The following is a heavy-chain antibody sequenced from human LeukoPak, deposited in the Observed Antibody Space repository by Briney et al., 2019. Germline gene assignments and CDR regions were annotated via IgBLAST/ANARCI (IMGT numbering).Heavy chain of an antibody. CDR3: ARDLSYSTIYDY. CDR2: IYYSGST. D-gene: IGHD5/OR15-5a*01. J-gene: IGHJ4*02. CDR1: GGSISSYY. Sequence: SETLSLTCTVSGGSISSYYWGWIRQPPGKGLEWIGSIYYSGSTYYNPSLKSRVTISVDTSKNQFSLKLSSVTAADTAVYYCARDLSYSTIYDYWGQGTLVTVSS. V-gene: IGHV4-39*07.